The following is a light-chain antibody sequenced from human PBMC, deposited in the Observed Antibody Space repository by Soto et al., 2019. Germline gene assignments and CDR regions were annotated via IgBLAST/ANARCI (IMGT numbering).Light chain of an antibody. Sequence: QSVLTQPASVSGSPGQSITIPCTGTSSDVGSYNLVSWYQQHPGKAPKLIIYEGTKRPSGVSNRFSGSKSDNTASLTISGLQADDEADYYCCSFAGSSIPYVFGTGTKVTVL. CDR1: SSDVGSYNL. CDR2: EGT. CDR3: CSFAGSSIPYV. J-gene: IGLJ1*01. V-gene: IGLV2-23*01.